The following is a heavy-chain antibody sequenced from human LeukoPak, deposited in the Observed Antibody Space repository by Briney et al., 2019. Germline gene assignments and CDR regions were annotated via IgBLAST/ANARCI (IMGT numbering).Heavy chain of an antibody. CDR3: ARQGSTYGSGSYFGY. V-gene: IGHV4-39*01. Sequence: ETLPLTCTVSGGSISSSSYYWGWIRQPPGKGLEWIGSIYYSGSTYYNPSLKSRVTISVDTSKNQFSLKLSSVTAADTAVYYCARQGSTYGSGSYFGYWGQGTLVTVSS. CDR1: GGSISSSSYY. CDR2: IYYSGST. D-gene: IGHD3-10*01. J-gene: IGHJ4*02.